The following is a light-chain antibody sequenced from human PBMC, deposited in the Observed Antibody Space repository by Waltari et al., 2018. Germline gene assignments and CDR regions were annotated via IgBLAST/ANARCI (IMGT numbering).Light chain of an antibody. CDR1: SNNVCGYNL. CDR2: YVS. V-gene: IGLV2-23*02. CDR3: CSYSTGGSWM. J-gene: IGLJ3*02. Sequence: QSALTQPVSVSGSPGQSVTISCTGTSNNVCGYNLYSWFQHPPDQAPTLLLFYVSKRPSGVSNRFSGSKSGNTASLTISGLQTEDEADYYCCSYSTGGSWMFGGGTKLTVL.